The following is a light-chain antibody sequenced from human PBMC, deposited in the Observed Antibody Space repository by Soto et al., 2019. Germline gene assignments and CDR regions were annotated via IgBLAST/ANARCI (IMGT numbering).Light chain of an antibody. CDR3: SSYTSSSRV. CDR2: EVS. V-gene: IGLV2-18*02. Sequence: QSALTQPPSVSGSPGQSVTISCTGTSSDVGSYNRVSWYQQPPGTAPKPMIYEVSNRPSGVPDRFSGSKSGNTASLTISGLQAEDEADYYCSSYTSSSRVFGGGTKLTVL. CDR1: SSDVGSYNR. J-gene: IGLJ2*01.